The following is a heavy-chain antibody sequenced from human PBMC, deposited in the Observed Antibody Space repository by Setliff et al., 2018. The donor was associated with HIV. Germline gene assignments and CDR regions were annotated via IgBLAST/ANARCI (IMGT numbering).Heavy chain of an antibody. J-gene: IGHJ4*02. CDR1: GGSFSGYY. CDR2: INHSGST. CDR3: ATIGGGTGNWIIDY. V-gene: IGHV4-34*01. Sequence: PSETLSLTCAVYGGSFSGYYWSWIRQPPGKGLEWIGEINHSGSTNYNPSLKSRVTISLDTSKNQFSLKLNSVTAADTAVYYCATIGGGTGNWIIDYWGQGTPVTVSS. D-gene: IGHD1-1*01.